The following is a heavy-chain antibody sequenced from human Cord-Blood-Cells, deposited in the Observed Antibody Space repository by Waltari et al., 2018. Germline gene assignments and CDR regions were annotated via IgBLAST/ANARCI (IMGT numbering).Heavy chain of an antibody. Sequence: EVQLVESGGGLVQPGGSLRLSCAASGFTVSNNYMSWVRQAPGKGLEWVSVIYSGGSTYYADSVKGRFTISRDNSKNTLYLQMNSLRAEDTAVYYCARDGYYDFWSGYYDYWGQGTLVTVSS. J-gene: IGHJ4*02. D-gene: IGHD3-3*01. CDR1: GFTVSNNY. CDR3: ARDGYYDFWSGYYDY. V-gene: IGHV3-66*01. CDR2: IYSGGST.